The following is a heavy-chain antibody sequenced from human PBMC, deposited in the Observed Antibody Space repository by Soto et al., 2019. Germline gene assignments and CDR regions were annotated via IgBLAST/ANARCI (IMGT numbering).Heavy chain of an antibody. CDR1: GYDFTSYG. Sequence: QGQLLQSGDEVKKPGASVRVSCRASGYDFTSYGISWVRQAPGQGLEWVSGISAYNGKRDTAQKFQGRVTMTLDTSTDTVHMELGDLTSADTAVYYCARGRIVASIHDAFEIWGQGTMVAVSS. CDR2: ISAYNGKR. CDR3: ARGRIVASIHDAFEI. D-gene: IGHD2-21*01. V-gene: IGHV1-18*01. J-gene: IGHJ3*02.